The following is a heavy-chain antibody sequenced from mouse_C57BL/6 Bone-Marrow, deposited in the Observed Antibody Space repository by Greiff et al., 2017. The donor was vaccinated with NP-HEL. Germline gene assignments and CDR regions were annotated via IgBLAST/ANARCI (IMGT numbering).Heavy chain of an antibody. J-gene: IGHJ3*01. D-gene: IGHD3-2*02. CDR2: IDPSDSYT. CDR3: AKATDAY. Sequence: VQLQQPGAELVRPGTSVKLSCKASGYTFTSYWMHWVKQRPGQGLEWIGVIDPSDSYTNYNQKFKGKATLTVDTSSSTAYMQLSSLTSEDSWVYYSAKATDAYWGRGTLVTVSA. V-gene: IGHV1-59*01. CDR1: GYTFTSYW.